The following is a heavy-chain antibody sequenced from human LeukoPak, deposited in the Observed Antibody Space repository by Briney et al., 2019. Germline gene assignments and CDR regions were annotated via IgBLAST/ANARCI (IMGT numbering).Heavy chain of an antibody. Sequence: PGGSLRLSCAASGFTFNNHVMHWVRQAPGKGLEWVAVISSDGSMKYYADSVKGRFTISRDNSKNTLYLQMNSLRAEDTAVYYCAKPPSGYYPSEFFQHWGQGTLVTVSS. D-gene: IGHD3-22*01. CDR2: ISSDGSMK. CDR1: GFTFNNHV. J-gene: IGHJ1*01. V-gene: IGHV3-30*04. CDR3: AKPPSGYYPSEFFQH.